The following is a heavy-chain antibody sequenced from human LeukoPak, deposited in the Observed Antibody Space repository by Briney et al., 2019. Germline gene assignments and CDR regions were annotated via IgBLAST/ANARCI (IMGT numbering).Heavy chain of an antibody. V-gene: IGHV3-74*01. Sequence: GGSLRLSCAPSGFTFSSYWMHSVRQAPGKGLLWVSRINSDGSSTSYADSVKGRFTISRDNAKNTLYLQMNSLRAEDTAVYYCARVLGLQYFQPWGQGTLVTVSS. CDR1: GFTFSSYW. D-gene: IGHD3-10*01. CDR2: INSDGSST. J-gene: IGHJ1*01. CDR3: ARVLGLQYFQP.